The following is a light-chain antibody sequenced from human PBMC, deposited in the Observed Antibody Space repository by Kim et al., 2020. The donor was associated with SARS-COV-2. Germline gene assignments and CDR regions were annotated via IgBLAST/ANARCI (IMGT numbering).Light chain of an antibody. CDR3: QSYDSSNPSWV. J-gene: IGLJ3*02. CDR1: SGSIASNY. CDR2: EDN. V-gene: IGLV6-57*04. Sequence: NFMLTQPHSVSESPGKTVTISCTRSSGSIASNYVQWYQQRPGSAPTTVIYEDNQRPSGVPDRFSGSIDSSSNSASLTISGLKTEDEADYYGQSYDSSNPSWVFGGGTQLTVL.